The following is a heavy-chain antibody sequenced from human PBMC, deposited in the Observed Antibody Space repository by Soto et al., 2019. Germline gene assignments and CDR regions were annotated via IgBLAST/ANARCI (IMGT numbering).Heavy chain of an antibody. Sequence: GGSLRLSCAASGFTFSSYAMHWVRQAPGKGLEWVAVISYDGSNKYYADSVKGRFTISRDNSKNTLYLQMNSLRAEDTAVYYCARDNTRYSSGWYGDYYGMDVWGQGTTVTVSS. D-gene: IGHD6-19*01. CDR3: ARDNTRYSSGWYGDYYGMDV. J-gene: IGHJ6*02. CDR2: ISYDGSNK. CDR1: GFTFSSYA. V-gene: IGHV3-30*04.